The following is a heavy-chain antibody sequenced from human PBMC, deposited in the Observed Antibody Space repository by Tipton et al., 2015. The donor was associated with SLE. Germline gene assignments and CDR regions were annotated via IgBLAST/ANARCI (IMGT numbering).Heavy chain of an antibody. J-gene: IGHJ3*02. CDR2: IHYSGTT. V-gene: IGHV4-59*11. Sequence: TLSLTCTVSGGSITNHYCNWMRQPPVKGLEWIGYIHYSGTTHDNPSLKSRVTMSVDMSKNQFYLRLTSVTAADTAVYYCARTLGAIAHTVYDAFDIWGQGKMVTVSS. CDR3: ARTLGAIAHTVYDAFDI. CDR1: GGSITNHY. D-gene: IGHD1-26*01.